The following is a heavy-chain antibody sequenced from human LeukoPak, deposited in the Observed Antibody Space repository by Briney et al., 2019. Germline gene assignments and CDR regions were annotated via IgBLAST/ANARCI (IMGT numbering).Heavy chain of an antibody. J-gene: IGHJ4*02. CDR2: IIPIFGTA. V-gene: IGHV1-69*13. Sequence: ASVKVSCKASGGTFSSYAISWVRQAPGQGLEWMGGIIPIFGTANYAQKFQGRVTITADESTSTAYMELRSLRSDDTAVYYCARDRSSGWYPLPFDYWGQGTLVTVSS. CDR1: GGTFSSYA. CDR3: ARDRSSGWYPLPFDY. D-gene: IGHD6-19*01.